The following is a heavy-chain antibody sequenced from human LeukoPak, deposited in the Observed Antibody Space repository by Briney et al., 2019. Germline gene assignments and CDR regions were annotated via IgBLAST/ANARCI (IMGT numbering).Heavy chain of an antibody. D-gene: IGHD1-26*01. CDR2: ISGSGGST. V-gene: IGHV3-23*01. Sequence: GGSLRLSCAASGSTFSGSAMSWVRQAPGKGLEWVSAISGSGGSTYYADSVKGRFTISRDNSKNTLYLQMNSLRAEDTAVYYCAKDPYSGSYSGAFDIWGQGTMVTVSS. CDR3: AKDPYSGSYSGAFDI. J-gene: IGHJ3*02. CDR1: GSTFSGSA.